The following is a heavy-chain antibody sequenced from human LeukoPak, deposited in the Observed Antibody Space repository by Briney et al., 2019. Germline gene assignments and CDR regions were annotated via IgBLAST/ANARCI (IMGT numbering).Heavy chain of an antibody. V-gene: IGHV3-7*01. CDR2: IKQDGSET. J-gene: IGHJ4*02. CDR1: GFTFSSYW. D-gene: IGHD3-3*01. Sequence: GGSLRLSCTASGFTFSSYWMSWVRQTPGKGPEWVANIKQDGSETYYVDSVKGRFTISRDNAKNSLYLQMNSLGVEDTAVYYCARSGGDYWGQGTLVTVSS. CDR3: ARSGGDY.